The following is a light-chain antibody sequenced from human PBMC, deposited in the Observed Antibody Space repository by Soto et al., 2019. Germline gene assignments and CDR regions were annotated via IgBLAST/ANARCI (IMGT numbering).Light chain of an antibody. CDR3: CSYVAGGTYV. CDR1: ENDVGGYNF. CDR2: EGG. Sequence: QSALTQPASVSGSPGQSITISCTGTENDVGGYNFVSWYQQQPGKAPKLLICEGGQRPSGISSRFSNSKSGNTASLTISGLQAEDEAEYYCCSYVAGGTYVFGTGTKLTVL. V-gene: IGLV2-23*01. J-gene: IGLJ1*01.